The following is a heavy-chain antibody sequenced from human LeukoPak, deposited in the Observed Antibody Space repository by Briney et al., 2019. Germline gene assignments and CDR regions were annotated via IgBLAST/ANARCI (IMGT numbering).Heavy chain of an antibody. CDR1: GFTFSSYG. J-gene: IGHJ4*02. CDR3: ASPSGSYYFDY. CDR2: IRYDGSNK. V-gene: IGHV3-30*02. Sequence: GGSLRLSCAASGFTFSSYGMHWVRQAPGKGLEWVAFIRYDGSNKYYADSVKGRFTISRDNSKNTLYLQMNSLRAEDTAVYYCASPSGSYYFDYWGQGTLVTVSS. D-gene: IGHD1-26*01.